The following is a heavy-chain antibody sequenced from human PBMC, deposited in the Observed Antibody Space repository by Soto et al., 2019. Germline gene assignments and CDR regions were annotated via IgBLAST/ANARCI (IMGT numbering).Heavy chain of an antibody. CDR2: IRSKAYGGTT. CDR1: GFTFGDYA. J-gene: IGHJ4*02. CDR3: TRATRENVVATINYFDY. Sequence: GGSLRLSCTASGFTFGDYAMSWFRQAPGKGLEWVGFIRSKAYGGTTEYAASVKGRFTISRDDSKSIAYLQMNSLKTEDTAVYYCTRATRENVVATINYFDYWGQGTLVTVSS. V-gene: IGHV3-49*03. D-gene: IGHD5-12*01.